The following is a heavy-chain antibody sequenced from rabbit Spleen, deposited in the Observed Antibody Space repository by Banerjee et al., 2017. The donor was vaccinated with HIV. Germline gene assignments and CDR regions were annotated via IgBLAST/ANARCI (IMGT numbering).Heavy chain of an antibody. CDR3: AILMGYYGCDWSCYGSAAYLLDL. Sequence: QSLEESGGDLVKPGASLTLTCTASGFSFSSSDYMCWVRQAPGKGLELIGCIFGGDDLSFDANRGKRGFANTKTSPPQVLLQMATVTAADTAAYFCAILMGYYGCDWSCYGSAAYLLDLWGQGALGT. CDR2: IFGGDDLS. V-gene: IGHV1S40*01. CDR1: GFSFSSSDY. J-gene: IGHJ3*01. D-gene: IGHD6-1*01.